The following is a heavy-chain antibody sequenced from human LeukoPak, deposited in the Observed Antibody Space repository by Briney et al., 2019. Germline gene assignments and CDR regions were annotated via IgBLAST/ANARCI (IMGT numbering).Heavy chain of an antibody. Sequence: SETLSLTCTVSRGSISPYYWHWIRQPLGKGLEWIGSISYSGNIRYTPSLKSRVTISLDTPRNQFSLNLASVTAADTAVYYCARWNERFDRWGQGTLVTVSS. V-gene: IGHV4-59*01. D-gene: IGHD1-1*01. CDR3: ARWNERFDR. CDR2: ISYSGNI. J-gene: IGHJ4*02. CDR1: RGSISPYY.